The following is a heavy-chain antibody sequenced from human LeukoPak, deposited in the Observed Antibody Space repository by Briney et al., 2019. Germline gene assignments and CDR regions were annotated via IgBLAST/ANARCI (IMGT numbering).Heavy chain of an antibody. D-gene: IGHD6-13*01. Sequence: GSSVKVSCKASGGTFSSYAISWVRQAPGQGLEWMGGIILIFGTANYAQKFQGRVTITADKSTSTAYMELSSLRSEDTAVYYCARRIAAAHDYWGQGTLVTVSS. V-gene: IGHV1-69*06. J-gene: IGHJ4*02. CDR1: GGTFSSYA. CDR2: IILIFGTA. CDR3: ARRIAAAHDY.